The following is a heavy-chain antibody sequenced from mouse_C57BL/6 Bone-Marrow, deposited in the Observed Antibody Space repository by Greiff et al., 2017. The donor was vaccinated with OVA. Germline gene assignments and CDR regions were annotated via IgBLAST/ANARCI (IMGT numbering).Heavy chain of an antibody. D-gene: IGHD1-1*01. CDR2: INPNNGGS. Sequence: VQLQQSGPELVKPGASVKIPCKASGYTFTDYNMDWVKQSHGKSLEWIGDINPNNGGSTSNQNFKGKATLTVDKSSSTAYMELRSLTSEDTAVYYCATLYYGSSYYAMDYWGQGTSVTVSS. J-gene: IGHJ4*01. V-gene: IGHV1-18*01. CDR1: GYTFTDYN. CDR3: ATLYYGSSYYAMDY.